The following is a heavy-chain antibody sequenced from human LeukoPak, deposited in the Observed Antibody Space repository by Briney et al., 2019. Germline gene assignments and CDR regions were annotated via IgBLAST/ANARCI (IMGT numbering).Heavy chain of an antibody. CDR1: GFTFSNFW. CDR2: ITSDGSNI. CDR3: AREGHSSFDY. Sequence: PGGSLRLSCAASGFTFSNFWLHWVRQAPGKGLEWVSRITSDGSNINYADSVQGRFTISRDNAKNTLYLQMNSLRAEDTAVYYCAREGHSSFDYWGQGALVTVSS. J-gene: IGHJ4*02. V-gene: IGHV3-74*01.